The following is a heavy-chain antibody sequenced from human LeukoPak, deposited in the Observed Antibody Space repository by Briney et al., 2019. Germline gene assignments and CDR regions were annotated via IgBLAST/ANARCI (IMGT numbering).Heavy chain of an antibody. D-gene: IGHD2-21*02. J-gene: IGHJ4*02. Sequence: ASVKVSCKASGYTFTDYYMHWVRQAPGQGLEWMGWINPNSGGANYAQKSQGRVTMTWDTSITTVYMELTRLRSDDAAVYYCARDRARVTGLYYFDYWGQGALVTVSS. CDR1: GYTFTDYY. V-gene: IGHV1-2*02. CDR2: INPNSGGA. CDR3: ARDRARVTGLYYFDY.